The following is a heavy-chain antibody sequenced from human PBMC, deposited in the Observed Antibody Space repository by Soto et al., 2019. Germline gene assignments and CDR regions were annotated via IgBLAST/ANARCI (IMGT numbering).Heavy chain of an antibody. V-gene: IGHV4-34*01. J-gene: IGHJ5*02. CDR2: INHRGST. Sequence: SETLSLTCAVYGGSFSGYYWSWIRQPPGKGLEWIGEINHRGSTNYNPSLKSRVTISVDTSKSQFSLKLSSVTAADTAVHYCARGGVLWFGELSRNWFDPWGQGTLVTVSS. D-gene: IGHD3-10*01. CDR1: GGSFSGYY. CDR3: ARGGVLWFGELSRNWFDP.